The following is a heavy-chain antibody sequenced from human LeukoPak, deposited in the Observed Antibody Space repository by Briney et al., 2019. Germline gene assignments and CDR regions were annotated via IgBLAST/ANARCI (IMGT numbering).Heavy chain of an antibody. J-gene: IGHJ4*02. CDR2: INWNGGSI. D-gene: IGHD3-10*01. Sequence: GGSLRLSCAASGFTFDDHGMSWVRQGPGKGLEWVSGINWNGGSIGYADSVKGRFTISRDNAKNSLYLQMNSLRAEDTALYYCARDPTEGFEELLSPPDYWGQGTLVTVSS. CDR3: ARDPTEGFEELLSPPDY. V-gene: IGHV3-20*04. CDR1: GFTFDDHG.